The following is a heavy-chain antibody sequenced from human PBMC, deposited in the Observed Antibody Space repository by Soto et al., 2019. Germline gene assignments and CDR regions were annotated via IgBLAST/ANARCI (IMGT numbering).Heavy chain of an antibody. J-gene: IGHJ4*02. Sequence: ASVKVSCKASGYTFTSYDINWVRQATGQGLEWMGWMNPNSGNTGYAQKFQGRVTMTRNTSISTAYMELSSLRSEDTAVYYCARGRKQRATQYFDYWGQGTLVTVSS. CDR3: ARGRKQRATQYFDY. D-gene: IGHD1-26*01. V-gene: IGHV1-8*01. CDR1: GYTFTSYD. CDR2: MNPNSGNT.